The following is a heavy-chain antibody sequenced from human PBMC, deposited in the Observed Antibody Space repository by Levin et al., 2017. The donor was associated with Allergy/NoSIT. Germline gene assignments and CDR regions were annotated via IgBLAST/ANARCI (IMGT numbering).Heavy chain of an antibody. J-gene: IGHJ3*02. CDR3: ARKTTVEEVDAFDI. V-gene: IGHV4-39*01. CDR1: GGSISSSSYY. CDR2: IYYSGST. D-gene: IGHD4-23*01. Sequence: SETLSLTCTVSGGSISSSSYYWGWIRQPPGKGLEWIGSIYYSGSTYYNPSLKSRVTISVDTSKNQFSLKLSSVTAADTAVYYCARKTTVEEVDAFDIWGQGTMVTVSS.